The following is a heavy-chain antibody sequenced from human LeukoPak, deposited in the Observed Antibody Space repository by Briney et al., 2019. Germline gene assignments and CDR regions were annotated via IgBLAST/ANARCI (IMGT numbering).Heavy chain of an antibody. D-gene: IGHD3-22*01. CDR2: IYSGGST. CDR3: ARGLFLSGYLDAFDI. Sequence: GGSLRLSCAASGFTVSSNYMSWVRQAPAQGLEWVAVIYSGGSTYYASSVNGRFTISKDNSKHTLYLQMNSLRVEDTAVYYCARGLFLSGYLDAFDIWGQGTVVTVSS. J-gene: IGHJ3*02. V-gene: IGHV3-53*01. CDR1: GFTVSSNY.